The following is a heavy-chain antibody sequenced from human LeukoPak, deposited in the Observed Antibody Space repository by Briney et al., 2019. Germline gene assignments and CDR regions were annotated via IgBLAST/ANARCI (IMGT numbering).Heavy chain of an antibody. CDR1: GYTFTSYA. CDR2: INAGDGNT. V-gene: IGHV1-3*01. D-gene: IGHD2-15*01. CDR3: ARDRQLGYCSGGSCHSLFDY. J-gene: IGHJ4*02. Sequence: GASVKVSCKASGYTFTSYAMHWVRQAPGQRLEWMGWINAGDGNTKYSQKFQGRITITRDTSASTAYMELSSLRSEDTAVYYCARDRQLGYCSGGSCHSLFDYWDQGTLVTVSS.